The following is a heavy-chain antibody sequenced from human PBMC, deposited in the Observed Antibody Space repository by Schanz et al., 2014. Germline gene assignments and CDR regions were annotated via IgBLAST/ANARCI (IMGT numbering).Heavy chain of an antibody. CDR1: GFTFSDYG. V-gene: IGHV3-30*03. CDR2: ISLDGSNQ. CDR3: AREKTVGASDY. J-gene: IGHJ4*02. D-gene: IGHD1-26*01. Sequence: QVQLVESGGGVVQPGRSLRLSCGASGFTFSDYGTHWVRQAPGKGLEWVAIISLDGSNQYYADSVKGRFTISRDNSKNTLYLQMNSLRAEDTAVYYCAREKTVGASDYWGQGTLVTVSS.